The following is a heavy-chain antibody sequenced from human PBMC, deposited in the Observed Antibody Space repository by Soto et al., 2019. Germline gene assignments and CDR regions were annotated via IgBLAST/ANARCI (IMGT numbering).Heavy chain of an antibody. CDR2: IKPDGSQK. V-gene: IGHV3-7*04. CDR1: GFTFSSYW. CDR3: ARGDYYDSSGPFSDAFDI. D-gene: IGHD3-22*01. Sequence: GGSLRLSCAASGFTFSSYWMSWVRQAQGKGLEWVANIKPDGSQKWYVDSVKGRFTISRDNAKKSLYLQMNSLRAEDTAVYYCARGDYYDSSGPFSDAFDIWGQGTMVTVSS. J-gene: IGHJ3*02.